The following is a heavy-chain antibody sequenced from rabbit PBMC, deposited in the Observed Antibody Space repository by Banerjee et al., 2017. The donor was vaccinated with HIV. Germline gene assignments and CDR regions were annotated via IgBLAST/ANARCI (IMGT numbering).Heavy chain of an antibody. CDR1: GFSFISSDY. D-gene: IGHD2-1*01. V-gene: IGHV1S45*01. CDR2: ISTGDGST. CDR3: ARDRRDNIYYLNL. Sequence: QEQLEESGGDLVKPGASLTLTCTASGFSFISSDYMCWVRQAPGKGLEWIGCISTGDGSTYYASWAKGRFTISKTSSTTVTLQMTSLTAADTATYFCARDRRDNIYYLNLWGQGTLVTVS. J-gene: IGHJ4*01.